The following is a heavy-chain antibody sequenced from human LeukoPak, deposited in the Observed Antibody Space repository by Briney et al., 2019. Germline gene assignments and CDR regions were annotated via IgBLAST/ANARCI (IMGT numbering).Heavy chain of an antibody. Sequence: GESLKISCKGSGYSLTSYWIGWVRQMPGKGLEWMGIIYPGVSDTRYSPSFQGQVTISADKSISTAYLQWSSLRASDTAMYYCARLSLYCSGGSCYAAAFDYWGQGTLVTVSS. CDR3: ARLSLYCSGGSCYAAAFDY. CDR1: GYSLTSYW. V-gene: IGHV5-51*01. J-gene: IGHJ4*02. CDR2: IYPGVSDT. D-gene: IGHD2-15*01.